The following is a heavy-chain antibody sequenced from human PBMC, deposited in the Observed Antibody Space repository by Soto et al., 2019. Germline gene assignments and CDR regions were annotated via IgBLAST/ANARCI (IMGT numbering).Heavy chain of an antibody. D-gene: IGHD2-15*01. Sequence: QVQLVQSGAEVKKPGSSVKVSCKASGGTFSSYTISWVRQAPGQGLEWMGRIIPILGIANYAQKFQGRVTITADKATSTAYMELSRLRSEDTAVYYCARERVGYCSGGSCQEDYWGQGTLVTVSS. J-gene: IGHJ4*02. CDR3: ARERVGYCSGGSCQEDY. CDR2: IIPILGIA. CDR1: GGTFSSYT. V-gene: IGHV1-69*08.